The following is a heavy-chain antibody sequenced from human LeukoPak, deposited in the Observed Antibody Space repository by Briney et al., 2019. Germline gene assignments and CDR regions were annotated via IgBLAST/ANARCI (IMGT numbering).Heavy chain of an antibody. V-gene: IGHV1-8*01. J-gene: IGHJ4*02. D-gene: IGHD1-26*01. CDR3: AIKLSSGGC. CDR1: GYTFTSYD. Sequence: ASVRVSCKASGYTFTSYDVNWVRQATGQGLEWMGWVSPNSANTAYAQKFQGRVTMTRNTSISTAYMELSSLRSEDTAVYYCAIKLSSGGCWGQGTLVTVSS. CDR2: VSPNSANT.